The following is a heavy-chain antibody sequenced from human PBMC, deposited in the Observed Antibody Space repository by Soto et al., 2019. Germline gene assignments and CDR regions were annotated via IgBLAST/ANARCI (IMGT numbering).Heavy chain of an antibody. CDR3: ARRGSGSDYDY. CDR1: GFTFSSYA. V-gene: IGHV3-23*01. CDR2: ISGSGGST. Sequence: EVQLLESGGGLVQPGGSLRLSCAASGFTFSSYAMRWVRQAPVKGLEWVSAISGSGGSTYYADSVKGRFTISRDNSKNTLYLQMTSLRAEETAVYYCARRGSGSDYDYWGQGTLVTVSS. D-gene: IGHD1-26*01. J-gene: IGHJ4*02.